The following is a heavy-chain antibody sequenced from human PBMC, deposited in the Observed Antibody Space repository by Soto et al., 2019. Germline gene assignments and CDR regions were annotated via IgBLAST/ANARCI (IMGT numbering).Heavy chain of an antibody. CDR2: INHSGST. J-gene: IGHJ4*02. D-gene: IGHD2-21*01. CDR1: GGYFRGYY. CDR3: ARGGGDGYTI. V-gene: IGHV4-34*01. Sequence: SETLSLTCAVYGGYFRGYYLSWIRQPPGKGLEWIGEINHSGSTKYIPSLKSRVTISVDTSKNQFSLRLSSVTAADTAVYYCARGGGDGYTIWGQGTLVTVSS.